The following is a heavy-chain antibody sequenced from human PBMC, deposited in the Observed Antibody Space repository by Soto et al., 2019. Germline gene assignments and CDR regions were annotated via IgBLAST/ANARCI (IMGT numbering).Heavy chain of an antibody. CDR3: ATATPFRGYYYGIDV. CDR1: AYSLTNYW. Sequence: PGESLKISCKGSAYSLTNYWISWVRQMPGKGLEWMGRIDPSDSYTNYSPSFQGHVTISADKSISTAYLQWSSLKASDTAIYYCATATPFRGYYYGIDVWGQGTTVTVSS. CDR2: IDPSDSYT. J-gene: IGHJ6*02. D-gene: IGHD2-2*02. V-gene: IGHV5-10-1*01.